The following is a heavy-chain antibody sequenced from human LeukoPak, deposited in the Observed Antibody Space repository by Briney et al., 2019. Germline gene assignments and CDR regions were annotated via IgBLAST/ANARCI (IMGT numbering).Heavy chain of an antibody. CDR2: IYYSGST. Sequence: PSETLSLTCTVSGGSISSSSYYWGWIRQPPGKGLEWIGSIYYSGSTYYNPSLKSRVTISVDTSKNQFSLKLSSVTAADTAVYYCARDVITMVRGVFDYWGQGTLVTVSS. V-gene: IGHV4-39*07. CDR1: GGSISSSSYY. CDR3: ARDVITMVRGVFDY. J-gene: IGHJ4*02. D-gene: IGHD3-10*01.